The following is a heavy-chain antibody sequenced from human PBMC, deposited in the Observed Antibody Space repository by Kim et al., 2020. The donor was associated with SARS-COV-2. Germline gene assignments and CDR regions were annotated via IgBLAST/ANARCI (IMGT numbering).Heavy chain of an antibody. J-gene: IGHJ6*02. CDR3: ARVCLWFGGVPVGPMDV. V-gene: IGHV4-34*01. Sequence: SETLSLTCAVYGGSFSGYYWSWIRQPPGKGLEWIGEINHSGSTNYNPSLKSRVTISVDTSKNQFSLKLSSVTAADTAVYYCARVCLWFGGVPVGPMDVWGQGTTVTVSS. CDR1: GGSFSGYY. CDR2: INHSGST. D-gene: IGHD3-10*01.